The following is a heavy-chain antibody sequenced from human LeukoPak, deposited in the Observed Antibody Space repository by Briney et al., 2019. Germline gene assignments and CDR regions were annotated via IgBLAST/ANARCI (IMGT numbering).Heavy chain of an antibody. CDR3: ATNGLLTGYYGAFDI. CDR1: GYTLTELS. CDR2: FDPEDGET. D-gene: IGHD3-9*01. Sequence: ASVKVSCKVSGYTLTELSMHWVRQAPGKGLEWMGGFDPEDGETIYAQKFQGRVTMTEDTSTDTAYMELSSLRSEDTAVHYCATNGLLTGYYGAFDIWGQGTMVTVSS. J-gene: IGHJ3*02. V-gene: IGHV1-24*01.